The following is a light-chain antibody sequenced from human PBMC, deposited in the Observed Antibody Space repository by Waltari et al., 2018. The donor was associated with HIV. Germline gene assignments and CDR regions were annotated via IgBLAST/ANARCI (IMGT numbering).Light chain of an antibody. CDR2: DVS. CDR1: SNDIGSSNY. J-gene: IGLJ1*01. CDR3: SSYTSSITYV. V-gene: IGLV2-14*03. Sequence: QSALTQPASVSGSPGQSITISCTGTSNDIGSSNYVFWHQQHPGEAPKLIIHDVSDRPSGISNSFSGSKSGNTASLTISGLQTEDEADYYCSSYTSSITYVFGSGTRVTVL.